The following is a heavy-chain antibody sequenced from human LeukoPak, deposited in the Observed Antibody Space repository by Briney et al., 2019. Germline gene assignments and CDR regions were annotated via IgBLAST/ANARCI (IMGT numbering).Heavy chain of an antibody. CDR3: AREGSQSASGTYPGND. D-gene: IGHD1-26*01. J-gene: IGHJ4*02. CDR1: GFTFDDYG. CDR2: INWNGQST. V-gene: IGHV3-20*04. Sequence: PGGSLRLSCAASGFTFDDYGMSWVRQAPGKGLEWVSGINWNGQSTGYADSVKGRFTISRDNAKNSLFLQMNRLRAEDTAVYYCAREGSQSASGTYPGNDWGQGTLVTVSS.